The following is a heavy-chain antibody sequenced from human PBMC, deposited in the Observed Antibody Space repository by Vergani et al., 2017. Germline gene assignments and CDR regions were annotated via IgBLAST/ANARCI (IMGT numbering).Heavy chain of an antibody. CDR3: ASRYSSGWYEVPYYYYGMDV. D-gene: IGHD6-19*01. CDR1: GFTFSSYS. CDR2: ISSSSSYI. J-gene: IGHJ6*02. Sequence: ELQLVESGGGLVKPGGSLRLSCAASGFTFSSYSMNWVRQAPGKGLEWVSSISSSSSYIYYADSAKGRFTISRDNAKTSLYLQMNSLRAEDTAVYYCASRYSSGWYEVPYYYYGMDVWGQGTTVTVSS. V-gene: IGHV3-21*01.